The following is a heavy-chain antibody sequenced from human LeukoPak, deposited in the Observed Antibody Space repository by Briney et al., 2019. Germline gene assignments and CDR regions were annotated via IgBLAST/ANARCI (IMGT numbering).Heavy chain of an antibody. CDR2: INHSGST. J-gene: IGHJ4*02. CDR3: ARGGGYASPIGY. V-gene: IGHV4-34*01. CDR1: GGSFSGYY. D-gene: IGHD5-12*01. Sequence: SETLSLTCAVYGGSFSGYYWSWIRQPPGKGLELIGEINHSGSTNYNPSLKSRVTISVDTSKNQFSLKLSSVTAADTAVYYCARGGGYASPIGYWGQGALVTVSS.